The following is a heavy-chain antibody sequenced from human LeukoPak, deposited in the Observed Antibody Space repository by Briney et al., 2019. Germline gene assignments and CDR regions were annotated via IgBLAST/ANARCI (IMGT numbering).Heavy chain of an antibody. J-gene: IGHJ5*01. V-gene: IGHV5-51*01. Sequence: RGESLKISCKASGYSFTHYWIGWVRQMPGKGLEWMGIIYPGDSDTKYSPSFQGQVTISADKSISTAYLQWSSLKASDTAMYYRARRITIFGDGNWFDFWGQGTLVTVSS. CDR2: IYPGDSDT. CDR3: ARRITIFGDGNWFDF. CDR1: GYSFTHYW. D-gene: IGHD3-3*01.